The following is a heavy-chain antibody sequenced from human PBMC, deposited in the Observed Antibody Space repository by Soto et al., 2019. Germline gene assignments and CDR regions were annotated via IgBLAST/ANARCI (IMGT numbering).Heavy chain of an antibody. CDR1: GYTLTELS. D-gene: IGHD1-26*01. J-gene: IGHJ3*02. Sequence: ASVKVSCKVSGYTLTELSMHWVRQAPGKGLEWMGGFDPEDGETIYAQKFQGRVTMTEDTSTDTAYMELSSLRSEDTAVYYCAAAQVGATAFDIWGQGTMVTVSS. CDR2: FDPEDGET. V-gene: IGHV1-24*01. CDR3: AAAQVGATAFDI.